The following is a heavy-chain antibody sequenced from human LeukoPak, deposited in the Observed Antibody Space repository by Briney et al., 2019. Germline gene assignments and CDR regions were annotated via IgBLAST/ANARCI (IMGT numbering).Heavy chain of an antibody. CDR1: GGSISSYY. CDR2: IYYSGST. V-gene: IGHV4-59*08. J-gene: IGHJ5*02. D-gene: IGHD5-24*01. Sequence: SETLSLTCTVPGGSISSYYWSWIRQPPGKGLEWIGYIYYSGSTNYNPSLKSRVTISVDTSKNHFSLKLSSVTAADTAVYYCARRESASFDPWGQGTLVTVSS. CDR3: ARRESASFDP.